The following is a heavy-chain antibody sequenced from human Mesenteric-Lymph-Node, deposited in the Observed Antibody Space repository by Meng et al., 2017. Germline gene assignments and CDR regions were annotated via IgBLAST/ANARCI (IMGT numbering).Heavy chain of an antibody. Sequence: QVQLQESGPGLVKPSQTLSLTCTVSGGSISSGGYYWSWIRQPPGKGLEWIGNIYYSGTTYYNPSLKSRVTISVDTSKNQFSLKLSSVSAADTAVYYCARLGDCRSTNCLDYWGQGTLVTVSS. V-gene: IGHV4-39*01. D-gene: IGHD2-2*01. J-gene: IGHJ4*02. CDR3: ARLGDCRSTNCLDY. CDR1: GGSISSGGYY. CDR2: IYYSGTT.